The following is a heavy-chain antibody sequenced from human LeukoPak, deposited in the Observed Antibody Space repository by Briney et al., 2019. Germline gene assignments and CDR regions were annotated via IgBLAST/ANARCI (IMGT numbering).Heavy chain of an antibody. J-gene: IGHJ4*02. D-gene: IGHD2-8*01. CDR2: INPNSGGT. Sequence: ASVKVSCKASGYTFTGYYMHWVRQAPGQGLEWMGWINPNSGGTNYAQKFQGRVTMTRDTSISTAYMELSRLRSDDTAVYYCARDGVSKGKRFDYWGQGTLVTVSS. V-gene: IGHV1-2*02. CDR1: GYTFTGYY. CDR3: ARDGVSKGKRFDY.